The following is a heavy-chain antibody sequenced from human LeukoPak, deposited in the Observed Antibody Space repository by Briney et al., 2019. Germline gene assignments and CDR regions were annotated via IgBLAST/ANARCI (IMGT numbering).Heavy chain of an antibody. CDR3: ASGEQHPYYYYGMDV. V-gene: IGHV1-69*13. CDR1: GGTFSSYA. J-gene: IGHJ6*02. D-gene: IGHD6-13*01. Sequence: XSVKVSCKASGGTFSSYAISWVRQAPGQGLEWMGGIIPIFGTANYAQKFQGRVTITADESTSTAYMELSSLRSEDKAVYYCASGEQHPYYYYGMDVWGQGTTVTVSS. CDR2: IIPIFGTA.